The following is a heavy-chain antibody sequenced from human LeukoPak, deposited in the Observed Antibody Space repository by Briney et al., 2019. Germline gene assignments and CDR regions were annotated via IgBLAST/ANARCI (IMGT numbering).Heavy chain of an antibody. CDR1: GFAFSSYA. D-gene: IGHD6-19*01. J-gene: IGHJ5*02. CDR3: AKPYSSAYYPPGS. CDR2: ISGSGGNT. Sequence: GGSLRLSCAASGFAFSSYAMSWVRQAPGKGLEWVSVISGSGGNTYYADSVKGRFTISRDNSKNTLYLQMNSLRAEDTAVYYCAKPYSSAYYPPGSWGQGTLVTVSS. V-gene: IGHV3-23*01.